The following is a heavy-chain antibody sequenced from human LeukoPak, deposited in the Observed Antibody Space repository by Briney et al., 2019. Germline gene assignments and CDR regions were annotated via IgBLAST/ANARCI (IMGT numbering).Heavy chain of an antibody. D-gene: IGHD6-19*01. V-gene: IGHV4-39*07. CDR1: GDSISSSSSY. CDR3: ARVGGQSSGWVEY. J-gene: IGHJ4*02. Sequence: NPSETLSLTCTVSGDSISSSSSYWVWIRQTPGKGLEWIGSIYHSGSTYYSPSLKSRVTISVDTSKNQFSLKLSSVTAADTAVYYCARVGGQSSGWVEYWGQGTLVTVSS. CDR2: IYHSGST.